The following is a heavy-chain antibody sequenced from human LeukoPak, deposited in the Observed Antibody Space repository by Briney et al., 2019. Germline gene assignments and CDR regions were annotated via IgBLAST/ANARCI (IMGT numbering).Heavy chain of an antibody. D-gene: IGHD4-11*01. J-gene: IGHJ4*02. CDR3: AAPYSNYYFDY. Sequence: SVKVSCKASGFTFTSSAVQWVRQACGQRLEWIGWIVVGSGNTNYAQKFQERVTITRDMSTSTAYMELSSLRSEDTAVYYCAAPYSNYYFDYWGQGTLVTVSS. CDR1: GFTFTSSA. V-gene: IGHV1-58*01. CDR2: IVVGSGNT.